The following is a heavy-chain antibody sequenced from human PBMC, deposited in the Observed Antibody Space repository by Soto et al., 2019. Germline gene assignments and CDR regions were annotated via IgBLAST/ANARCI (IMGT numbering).Heavy chain of an antibody. CDR2: IDPRDSQT. J-gene: IGHJ4*02. CDR3: ARQIYDSDTGPNFKYYFDS. Sequence: GASLKISCKGSGYSFAGYWITWVRQKPGKGLEWMGRIDPRDSQTYYSPSFRGHVTISVTKTITTVFRQWSSLRASDTSMYYCARQIYDSDTGPNFKYYFDSWGQGTPVTVSS. D-gene: IGHD3-22*01. CDR1: GYSFAGYW. V-gene: IGHV5-10-1*01.